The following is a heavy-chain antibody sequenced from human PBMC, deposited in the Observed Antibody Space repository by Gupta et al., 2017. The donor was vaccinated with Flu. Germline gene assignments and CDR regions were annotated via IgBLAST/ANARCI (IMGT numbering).Heavy chain of an antibody. D-gene: IGHD5-18*01. CDR1: GFAFSRYS. J-gene: IGHJ4*02. CDR2: ISSSSSYM. V-gene: IGHV3-21*01. CDR3: ARDRGYSYGYDGDY. Sequence: EVQLVESGRGLVKPGGSLRLSCAASGFAFSRYSMNWVRQAPGKGLEWVSSISSSSSYMYYADSVKGRFTISRDNAKNSLYLQMNSLRAEDTAVYYCARDRGYSYGYDGDYWGQGTLVTVSS.